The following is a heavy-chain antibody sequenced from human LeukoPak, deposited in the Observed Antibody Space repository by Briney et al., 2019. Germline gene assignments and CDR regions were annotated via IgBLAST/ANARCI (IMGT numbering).Heavy chain of an antibody. CDR2: IYYSGST. Sequence: SETLSLTCTVSGDSVSSGSYYWSWIRQPPGKGLEWIGYIYYSGSTNYNSSLESRVTISVDTSKNQFSLKLSSVTAADTAVYYCARDRSSGDWYWYIDLWGRGTLVTVS. J-gene: IGHJ2*01. D-gene: IGHD2-21*02. CDR1: GDSVSSGSYY. CDR3: ARDRSSGDWYWYIDL. V-gene: IGHV4-61*01.